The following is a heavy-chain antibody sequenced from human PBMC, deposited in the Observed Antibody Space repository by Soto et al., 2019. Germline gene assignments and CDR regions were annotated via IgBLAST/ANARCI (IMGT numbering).Heavy chain of an antibody. V-gene: IGHV2-5*01. CDR1: GLALSASGVG. Sequence: GRTRLNPTLTLTLTCTFSGLALSASGVGVGWIRQPPGKALEWLALIYWNGDKRYSPSLKSRLTLTKDTSKNQGVLAMTHMDPVDTATYYCAHTGRRLANTSSSKEAAGTAGAGNWFDPWGQGTLVTVS. D-gene: IGHD6-13*01. J-gene: IGHJ5*02. CDR2: IYWNGDK. CDR3: AHTGRRLANTSSSKEAAGTAGAGNWFDP.